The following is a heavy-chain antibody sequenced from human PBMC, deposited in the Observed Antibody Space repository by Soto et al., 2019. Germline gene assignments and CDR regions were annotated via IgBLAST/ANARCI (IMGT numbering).Heavy chain of an antibody. J-gene: IGHJ4*02. CDR1: GYTFTSYG. D-gene: IGHD3-3*01. CDR3: ARVIVRFLEWPAPYFDY. Sequence: ASVKVSCKASGYTFTSYGISWVRQAPGQGLEWMGWISAYNGNTNYAQKLQGRVTMTTDTSTSTAYMELRSLRSDDTAVYYCARVIVRFLEWPAPYFDYWGQGTLLTVSS. CDR2: ISAYNGNT. V-gene: IGHV1-18*01.